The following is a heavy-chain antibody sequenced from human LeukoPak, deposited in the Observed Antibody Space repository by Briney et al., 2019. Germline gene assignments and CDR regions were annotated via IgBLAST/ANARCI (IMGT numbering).Heavy chain of an antibody. J-gene: IGHJ4*02. D-gene: IGHD6-6*01. CDR1: GYSISSGYY. Sequence: SETLSLTCTVSGYSISSGYYWGWIRQPPGKGLEWIGNIWHSGNTYYSPSLQSRVTISVDTSKNQFSLNLSSVTAADTAVYYCARTQSIAAPEFDYWGQGTLVTVSS. CDR3: ARTQSIAAPEFDY. V-gene: IGHV4-38-2*02. CDR2: IWHSGNT.